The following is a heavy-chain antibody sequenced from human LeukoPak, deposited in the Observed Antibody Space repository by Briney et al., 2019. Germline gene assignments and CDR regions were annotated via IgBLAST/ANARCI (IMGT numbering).Heavy chain of an antibody. CDR1: GYTFINYS. Sequence: ASVKVSCKASGYTFINYSINWVRQAPGQGLEWMGWISPYTGNTNYAQDLQGRVTMTTDTSTNTAYMELRSLRSDDTAVYYCARVPSITMIVALNDYYMDVWGKGTTVNVAS. V-gene: IGHV1-18*01. D-gene: IGHD3-22*01. CDR2: ISPYTGNT. J-gene: IGHJ6*03. CDR3: ARVPSITMIVALNDYYMDV.